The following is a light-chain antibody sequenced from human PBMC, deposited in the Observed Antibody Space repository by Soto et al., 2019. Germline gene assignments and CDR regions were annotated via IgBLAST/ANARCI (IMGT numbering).Light chain of an antibody. CDR2: EVT. CDR3: SSYAASNNFYFV. CDR1: SSDGGGYNY. V-gene: IGLV2-8*01. J-gene: IGLJ3*02. Sequence: QSVLTQPPSASGSPGQSVTISCTGTSSDGGGYNYVSWYQQYPGRAPKLMIYEVTKRPSGVPDRFSGSKSGNTASLTVSGLQAEVESDYYCSSYAASNNFYFVFGGGTKVT.